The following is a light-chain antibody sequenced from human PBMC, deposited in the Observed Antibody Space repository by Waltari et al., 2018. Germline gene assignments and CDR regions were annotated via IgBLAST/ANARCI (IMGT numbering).Light chain of an antibody. V-gene: IGKV1-39*01. Sequence: DIQMTQSPSSLSASVVDRVTITCRASQSISTYLNWYQQKPGKAPKLLICAASILQSGVPSRFSGSGSGTDFTLTISSLQPEDFATFYCQQSYSSPRTFGQGTKVEIK. CDR2: AAS. CDR3: QQSYSSPRT. CDR1: QSISTY. J-gene: IGKJ1*01.